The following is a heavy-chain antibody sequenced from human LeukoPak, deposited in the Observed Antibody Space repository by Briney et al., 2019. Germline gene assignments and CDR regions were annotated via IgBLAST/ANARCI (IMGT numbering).Heavy chain of an antibody. CDR1: GFTFSSYG. CDR2: ISYDGSNK. D-gene: IGHD6-19*01. Sequence: GGSLRLSCAASGFTFSSYGMHWVRQAPGKGLEWVAVISYDGSNKYYADSVKGRFTISRDNSKNTLYLQMNSLRAEDTAVYYCAKDIKQWLALYYFDYWGQGTLVTVSS. J-gene: IGHJ4*02. V-gene: IGHV3-30*18. CDR3: AKDIKQWLALYYFDY.